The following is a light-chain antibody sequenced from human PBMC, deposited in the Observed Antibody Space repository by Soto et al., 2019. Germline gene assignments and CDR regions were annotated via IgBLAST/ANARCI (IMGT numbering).Light chain of an antibody. J-gene: IGLJ2*01. CDR1: SSDIGAYNF. CDR3: TSWTTSTTMI. Sequence: QSELTQAASVSGSPGQSITISCTGTSSDIGAYNFVSWYQQHPGKAPKLMLYDVNIRPSGVSNRFSGSKSGNTASLTISGLQAEDEADYYCTSWTTSTTMIFGGGTKVTVL. V-gene: IGLV2-14*03. CDR2: DVN.